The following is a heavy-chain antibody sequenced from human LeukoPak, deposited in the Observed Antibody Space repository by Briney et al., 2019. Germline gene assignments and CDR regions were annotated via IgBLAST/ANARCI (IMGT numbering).Heavy chain of an antibody. CDR2: IHQSGNA. Sequence: SETLSLTCTVSGGSISSYYWSWIRQPPGKGLEWVGFIHQSGNANFNSSLKSRVTMSVDTSKNQFSLKLSSVTAADTAVYYCARRHSSSWATLEYWGQGTLVTDSS. CDR1: GGSISSYY. CDR3: ARRHSSSWATLEY. J-gene: IGHJ4*02. V-gene: IGHV4-59*08. D-gene: IGHD6-13*01.